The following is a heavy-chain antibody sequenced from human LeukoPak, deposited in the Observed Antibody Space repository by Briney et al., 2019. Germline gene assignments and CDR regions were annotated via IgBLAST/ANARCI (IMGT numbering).Heavy chain of an antibody. Sequence: GGTLRLSCAGSGFIFSRHGMSWVRQAPGKGLEWVSALSGTGDSTYYAASVKGRFTISRDNSKNTLYLQMKSLRADDTALYYCARGEPATPASLDYWGQGTLVTVSS. D-gene: IGHD3-16*01. CDR2: LSGTGDST. V-gene: IGHV3-23*01. CDR1: GFIFSRHG. CDR3: ARGEPATPASLDY. J-gene: IGHJ4*02.